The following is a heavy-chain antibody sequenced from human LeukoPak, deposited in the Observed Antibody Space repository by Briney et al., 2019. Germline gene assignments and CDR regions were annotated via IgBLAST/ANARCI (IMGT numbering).Heavy chain of an antibody. CDR2: IYPGDSDT. CDR3: ARPGQLGEYTPYYFDY. CDR1: GYSFTSYW. J-gene: IGHJ4*02. V-gene: IGHV5-51*01. Sequence: GESLKISCKGSGYSFTSYWIGWVRQMPGKGLEWMGIIYPGDSDTRYSPSFQGQVTISADKSIGTAYLQWSSLKASDTAMYYCARPGQLGEYTPYYFDYWGQGTLVTVSS. D-gene: IGHD3-16*01.